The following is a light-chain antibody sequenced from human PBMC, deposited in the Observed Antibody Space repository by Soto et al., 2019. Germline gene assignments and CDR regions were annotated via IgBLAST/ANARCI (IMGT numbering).Light chain of an antibody. J-gene: IGLJ1*01. CDR2: EGS. V-gene: IGLV2-23*01. Sequence: QSVLTQPASVSGSPGQSITISCTGTSSDVGSYYLVSWYQHHPGKTPKLMIYEGSRRPSGVSNRFSASKSGNTASLTISGLQAEDEAEYYCCSYETSSTYVFGSGTKVTVL. CDR1: SSDVGSYYL. CDR3: CSYETSSTYV.